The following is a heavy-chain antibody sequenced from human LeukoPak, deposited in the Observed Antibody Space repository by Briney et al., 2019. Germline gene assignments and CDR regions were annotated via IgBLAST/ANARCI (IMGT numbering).Heavy chain of an antibody. D-gene: IGHD4-17*01. J-gene: IGHJ4*02. CDR2: ISNYNGNT. CDR3: ARGPTSVNLDF. CDR1: GYMFSNYG. V-gene: IGHV1-18*01. Sequence: ASVKVSCKASGYMFSNYGITWVRQAPGQGLEWMGWISNYNGNTNNAQRFQGRVSMTTDTSTTTVYMELTSLRSDDTAVYYCARGPTSVNLDFWGQGTLVTVSS.